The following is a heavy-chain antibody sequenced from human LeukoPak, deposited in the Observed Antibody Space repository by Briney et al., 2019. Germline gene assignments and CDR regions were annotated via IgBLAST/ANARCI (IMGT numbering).Heavy chain of an antibody. D-gene: IGHD2-15*01. CDR1: GGSFSGYY. CDR2: INHSGST. J-gene: IGHJ5*02. Sequence: SETLSLTCAVYGGSFSGYYWSWIRQPPGKGLEWIGEINHSGSTNYNPSLKSRVTISVDTSKNQFSLKLSSVTAADTAVYYCARGSRYCSSGSCRHWFDPWGQGTLVTVSS. CDR3: ARGSRYCSSGSCRHWFDP. V-gene: IGHV4-34*01.